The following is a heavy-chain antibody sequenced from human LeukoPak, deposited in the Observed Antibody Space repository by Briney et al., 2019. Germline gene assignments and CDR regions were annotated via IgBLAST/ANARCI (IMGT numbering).Heavy chain of an antibody. CDR2: INHSGST. J-gene: IGHJ4*02. CDR3: ARGPGYYDSSGYLGY. V-gene: IGHV4-34*01. D-gene: IGHD3-22*01. CDR1: GGSFSGYY. Sequence: SETLSLTCAVYGGSFSGYYWSWIRQPPGNGLEWIGEINHSGSTNYNPSLKSRVTISVDTSKNQFSLKLSSVTAADTAVYYCARGPGYYDSSGYLGYWGQGTLVTVSS.